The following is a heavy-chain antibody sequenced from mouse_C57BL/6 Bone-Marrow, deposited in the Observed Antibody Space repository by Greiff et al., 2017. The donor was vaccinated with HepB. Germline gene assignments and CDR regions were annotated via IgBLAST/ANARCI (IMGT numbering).Heavy chain of an antibody. J-gene: IGHJ2*01. D-gene: IGHD1-1*01. CDR1: GYTFTSYW. CDR2: IYPGSGST. CDR3: ANYYGSRDYFDY. Sequence: VQLQQPGAELVKPGASVKMSCKASGYTFTSYWITWVKQRPGQGLEWIGDIYPGSGSTNYNEKFKSKATLTVDTSSSTAYMQLSSLTSEDSAVYYCANYYGSRDYFDYWGQGTTLTVAS. V-gene: IGHV1-55*01.